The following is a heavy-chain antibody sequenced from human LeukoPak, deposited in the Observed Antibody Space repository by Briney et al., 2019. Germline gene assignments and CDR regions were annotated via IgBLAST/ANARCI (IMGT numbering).Heavy chain of an antibody. V-gene: IGHV3-23*01. CDR3: AKTRSTIDDAFDI. CDR2: ITGSGDTT. CDR1: GFTFTSYA. D-gene: IGHD1-14*01. J-gene: IGHJ3*02. Sequence: GGSLRLSCAASGFTFTSYAMSWVRQAPGKGLEWVSAITGSGDTTYYAASVKGRFTISRDNSKNTLYLQMSSLRAEDTAIYYCAKTRSTIDDAFDIWGQGTTVTISS.